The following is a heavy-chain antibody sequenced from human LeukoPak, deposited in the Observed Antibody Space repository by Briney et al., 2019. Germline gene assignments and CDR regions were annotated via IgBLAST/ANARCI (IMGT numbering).Heavy chain of an antibody. Sequence: PGGSLRLSCAASGFTFSSYSMNWVRQAPGKGLEWVSSISSSSSYICYADSVKGRFTIPRDNAKNSLYLQMNSLRAEDTAVYYCARDLEHSSSWYVFQNYYYYYGMDVWGQGTTVTVSS. CDR2: ISSSSSYI. CDR3: ARDLEHSSSWYVFQNYYYYYGMDV. J-gene: IGHJ6*02. V-gene: IGHV3-21*01. CDR1: GFTFSSYS. D-gene: IGHD6-13*01.